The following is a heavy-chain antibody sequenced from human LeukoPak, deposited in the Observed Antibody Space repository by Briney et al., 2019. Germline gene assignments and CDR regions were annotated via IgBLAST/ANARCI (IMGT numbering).Heavy chain of an antibody. CDR1: GGSISSGSYY. J-gene: IGHJ2*01. CDR3: ARAGARGGVGYFDL. V-gene: IGHV4-61*02. D-gene: IGHD7-27*01. Sequence: SQTLSLTCTVSGGSISSGSYYWSWIRQPAGKGLEWIGRIYTSGSTNYNPSLKSRVTISVDTSKNQFSLKLSSVTAADTAVYYCARAGARGGVGYFDLWGRGTLVTVSS. CDR2: IYTSGST.